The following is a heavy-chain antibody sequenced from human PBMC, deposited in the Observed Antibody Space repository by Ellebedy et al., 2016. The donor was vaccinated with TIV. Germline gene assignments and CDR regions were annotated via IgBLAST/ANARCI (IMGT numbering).Heavy chain of an antibody. CDR2: ISADTGNT. V-gene: IGHV1-18*01. Sequence: AASVKVSCKASGYTFTSYGFSWVRQAPGQELEWMGWISADTGNTNYAQKFQGRVTMTTDTSTSTAYMDLSSLRYEDTAVYYCARAESGGYAWDYWGQGTLVTVSS. CDR3: ARAESGGYAWDY. D-gene: IGHD5-12*01. CDR1: GYTFTSYG. J-gene: IGHJ4*02.